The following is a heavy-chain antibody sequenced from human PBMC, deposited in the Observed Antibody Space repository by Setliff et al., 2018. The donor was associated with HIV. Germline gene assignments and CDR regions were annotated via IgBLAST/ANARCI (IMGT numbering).Heavy chain of an antibody. Sequence: PVGSLRLSCAVSGFTFSNYWMHWVRQAPGKGLVWVSRIYSDGSSITYADSVKGRFTISRDNAKNTLFLQMNSLRAEDTAVYFCAREHAWGADFWGQGTLVTVSS. CDR2: IYSDGSSI. CDR1: GFTFSNYW. V-gene: IGHV3-74*01. J-gene: IGHJ4*02. CDR3: AREHAWGADF. D-gene: IGHD7-27*01.